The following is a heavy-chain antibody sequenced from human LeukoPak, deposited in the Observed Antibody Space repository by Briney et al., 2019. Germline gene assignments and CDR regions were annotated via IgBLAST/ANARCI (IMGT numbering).Heavy chain of an antibody. V-gene: IGHV1-2*06. CDR1: GYTFTSYG. D-gene: IGHD6-13*01. Sequence: GASVKVSCKASGYTFTSYGISWVRQAPGQGLEWMGRINPNSGGTNYAQKFQGRVSMTRDTSISTAYMELSRLRSDDTAVYYCARAPRIAAAPSNNWFDPWGQGTLVTVSS. CDR2: INPNSGGT. J-gene: IGHJ5*02. CDR3: ARAPRIAAAPSNNWFDP.